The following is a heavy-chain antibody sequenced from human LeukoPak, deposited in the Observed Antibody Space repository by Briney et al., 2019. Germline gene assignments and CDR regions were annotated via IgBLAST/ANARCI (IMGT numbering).Heavy chain of an antibody. CDR3: ARGPQLLWFGEFHAEYFQH. D-gene: IGHD3-10*01. CDR1: GFTFSSYA. V-gene: IGHV3-30*04. Sequence: GGSLRLSCAASGFTFSSYAMHRVRQAPGKGLEWVAVISYDGSNKYYADSVKGRFTISRDNSKNTLYLQMNSLRAEDTAVYYCARGPQLLWFGEFHAEYFQHWGQGTLVTVSS. CDR2: ISYDGSNK. J-gene: IGHJ1*01.